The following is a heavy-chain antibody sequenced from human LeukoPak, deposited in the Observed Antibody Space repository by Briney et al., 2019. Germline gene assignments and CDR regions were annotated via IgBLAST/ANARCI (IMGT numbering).Heavy chain of an antibody. CDR3: ARDSRPPYYYYYYMDV. CDR1: GGSISSYY. V-gene: IGHV4-59*01. Sequence: SETLSLTCTVSGGSISSYYWSWIRQPPGKGLEWIGYIYYSGTTKYNPSLQSRVTISVDTSKNQFSLRLSSVTAADTAVYYCARDSRPPYYYYYYMDVWGKGTTVTVSS. CDR2: IYYSGTT. J-gene: IGHJ6*03.